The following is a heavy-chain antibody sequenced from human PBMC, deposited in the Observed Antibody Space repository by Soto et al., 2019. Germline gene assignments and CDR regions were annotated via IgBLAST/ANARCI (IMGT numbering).Heavy chain of an antibody. CDR2: ISGSGGST. CDR1: GFTFSSYA. CDR3: AKEYSSSWYGNQYFQH. Sequence: PGGSLRLSCAASGFTFSSYALSWVSQAPGKGLEWVSAISGSGGSTYYADSVKGRFTISRDNSKNTLYLQMNSLRAEDTAVYYCAKEYSSSWYGNQYFQHWGQGTLVTVSS. D-gene: IGHD6-13*01. V-gene: IGHV3-23*01. J-gene: IGHJ1*01.